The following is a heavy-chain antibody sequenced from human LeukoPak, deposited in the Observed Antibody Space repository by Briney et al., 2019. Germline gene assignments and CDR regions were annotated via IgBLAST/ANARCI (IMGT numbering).Heavy chain of an antibody. J-gene: IGHJ4*02. CDR1: GGSISSFY. CDR3: ARNIGEYSRNYGY. CDR2: VYYSGST. D-gene: IGHD1-26*01. Sequence: SETLSLTCTVSGGSISSFYWSWIRQPPGKGLEWIGYVYYSGSTNYSPSLKSRVTISMDTSKNHASLKVNSVTAADTAVYYCARNIGEYSRNYGYWGQGALVTVSS. V-gene: IGHV4-59*01.